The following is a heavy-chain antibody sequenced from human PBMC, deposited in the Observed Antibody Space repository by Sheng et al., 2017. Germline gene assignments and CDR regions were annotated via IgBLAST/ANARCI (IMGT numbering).Heavy chain of an antibody. CDR2: ISGSGGST. J-gene: IGHJ6*03. V-gene: IGHV3-23*04. CDR3: AKKGGEIGYYYYYMDV. D-gene: IGHD2-15*01. CDR1: GFSFSSYA. Sequence: EVQLVGSGGGLVQPGGSLRLSCAASGFSFSSYAMSWVRQAPGKGLEWVSVISGSGGSTYYADSVKGRFTVSRDNSKNTLYLQMNSLRAEDTAIYYCAKKGGEIGYYYYYMDVWGQGTTVIVSS.